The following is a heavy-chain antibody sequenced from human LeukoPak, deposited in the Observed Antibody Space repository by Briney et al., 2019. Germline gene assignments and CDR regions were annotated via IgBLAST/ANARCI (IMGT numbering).Heavy chain of an antibody. D-gene: IGHD6-6*01. Sequence: ASVTVSCKASGYTFTSYGISWVRQAPGQGLEWMGWISAYNGNTNYAQKLQGRVTMTTDTSTSTAYMELRSLRSDDTAVYYCARGSYSSSSASIGLDYWGQGTLVSVSS. CDR3: ARGSYSSSSASIGLDY. J-gene: IGHJ4*02. CDR2: ISAYNGNT. V-gene: IGHV1-18*01. CDR1: GYTFTSYG.